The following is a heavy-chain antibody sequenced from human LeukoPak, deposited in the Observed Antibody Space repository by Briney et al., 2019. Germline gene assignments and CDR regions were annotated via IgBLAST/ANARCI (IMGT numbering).Heavy chain of an antibody. D-gene: IGHD6-13*01. Sequence: SETLSLTCTVSGVSISSYYWSWIRQPPGKGLEWIGYIYYSGSTNYNPSLKSRVTISVDTSKNQFSLKLSSVTAADTAVYYCARRSGSSSWLYFDYWGQGTLVTVSS. V-gene: IGHV4-59*08. CDR2: IYYSGST. CDR3: ARRSGSSSWLYFDY. J-gene: IGHJ4*02. CDR1: GVSISSYY.